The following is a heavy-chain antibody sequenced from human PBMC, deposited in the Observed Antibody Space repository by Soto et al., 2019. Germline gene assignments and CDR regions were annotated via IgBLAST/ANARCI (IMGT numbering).Heavy chain of an antibody. J-gene: IGHJ6*02. V-gene: IGHV3-23*01. CDR1: GFTFSSYA. D-gene: IGHD1-1*01. CDR2: ISGSGGST. CDR3: ARVTPGNNLYYFSGLDF. Sequence: GGSLRLSCAASGFTFSSYAMSWVRQAPGKGLEWVSAISGSGGSTYYADSVRGRFTISRDNSKNTLYLQMNTLRPEDTGLYYCARVTPGNNLYYFSGLDFWAKGPRSPSP.